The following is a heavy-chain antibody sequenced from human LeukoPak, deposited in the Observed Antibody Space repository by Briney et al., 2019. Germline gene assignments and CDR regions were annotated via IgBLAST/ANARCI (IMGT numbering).Heavy chain of an antibody. CDR1: GFTFSSYW. Sequence: GGSLRLSCAASGFTFSSYWMSWVRQAPGKGLEWVANIKQDGSDKYYVDSVKGRFTISRDNAKNSLYLQMNSLRAEDTAVYYCARAGSGYYYYYMDVWGKGTTVTVSS. V-gene: IGHV3-7*01. CDR2: IKQDGSDK. D-gene: IGHD3-3*01. J-gene: IGHJ6*03. CDR3: ARAGSGYYYYYMDV.